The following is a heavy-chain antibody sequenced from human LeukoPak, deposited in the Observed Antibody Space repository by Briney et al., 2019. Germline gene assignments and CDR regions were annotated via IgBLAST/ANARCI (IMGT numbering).Heavy chain of an antibody. CDR3: ARDTTYYYDSSGYYTNPFDY. D-gene: IGHD3-22*01. Sequence: PSETLSLTCTVSGGSISSSSYYWGWIRQPPGTGLEWIGSIYYSGSTYYNPSLKSRVTISVDTSKNQISLKLSSVTAADTAVYYCARDTTYYYDSSGYYTNPFDYWGQGTLVTVSS. J-gene: IGHJ4*02. CDR1: GGSISSSSYY. V-gene: IGHV4-39*07. CDR2: IYYSGST.